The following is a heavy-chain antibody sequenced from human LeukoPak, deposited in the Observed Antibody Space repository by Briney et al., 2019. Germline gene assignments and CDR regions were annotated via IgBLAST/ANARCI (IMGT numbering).Heavy chain of an antibody. CDR1: GYSFTSYW. CDR3: ARTVVVVAANDAFDI. V-gene: IGHV5-51*01. J-gene: IGHJ3*02. D-gene: IGHD2-15*01. Sequence: GESLKISCKGSGYSFTSYWIGWVRQMPGKGLEWMGIIYPGDSDTRYSPSFQGQVTISADKSISTAYLQWCSLKASNTAMYYCARTVVVVAANDAFDIWGQGTMVTVSS. CDR2: IYPGDSDT.